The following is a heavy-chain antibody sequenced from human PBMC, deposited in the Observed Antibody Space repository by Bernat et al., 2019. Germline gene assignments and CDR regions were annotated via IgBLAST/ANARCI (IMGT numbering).Heavy chain of an antibody. V-gene: IGHV3-30*01. CDR3: AREFHDYIWVSYRCPDC. CDR2: ISYDGSNK. CDR1: GFTFSNYA. J-gene: IGHJ4*02. D-gene: IGHD3-16*02. Sequence: QVQLVESGGGVVQPGRSLRLSCAASGFTFSNYAMHWVRQAPGKGLEWVAVISYDGSNKYYADSVKGRFTISRDNSKNTLYLQMNSLRAEDTAVYSCAREFHDYIWVSYRCPDCWGQGTLVTVSA.